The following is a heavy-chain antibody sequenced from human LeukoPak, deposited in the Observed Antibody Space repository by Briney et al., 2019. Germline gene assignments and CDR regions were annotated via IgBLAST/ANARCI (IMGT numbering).Heavy chain of an antibody. D-gene: IGHD1-26*01. CDR3: AFSGTGGYFDY. J-gene: IGHJ4*02. CDR1: GYTFTSYY. V-gene: IGHV1-46*01. Sequence: ASVKVSCKASGYTFTSYYMHWVRQAPGQGLEWMGIINPSGGSTSYAQKFQGRVTMTRDTSTSTVYMELSSLRSEDTAVYYCAFSGTGGYFDYWGQGTLVTVSS. CDR2: INPSGGST.